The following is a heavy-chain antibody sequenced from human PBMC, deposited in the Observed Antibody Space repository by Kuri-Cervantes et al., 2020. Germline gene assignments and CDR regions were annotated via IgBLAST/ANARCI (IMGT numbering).Heavy chain of an antibody. CDR3: ARVSWGSPFDY. D-gene: IGHD3-16*01. CDR2: ISSSSSYI. J-gene: IGHJ4*02. Sequence: GESLKISCAASGFTFSSYSMNWVRQAPGKGLEWVSSISSSSSYIYYADSVKGRFTISRDNAKNSLYLQMNSLRAEDTALYYCARVSWGSPFDYWGQGAVVTVSS. CDR1: GFTFSSYS. V-gene: IGHV3-21*01.